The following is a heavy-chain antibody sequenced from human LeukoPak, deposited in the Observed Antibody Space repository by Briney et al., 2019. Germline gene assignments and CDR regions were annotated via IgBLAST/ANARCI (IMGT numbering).Heavy chain of an antibody. D-gene: IGHD5/OR15-5a*01. CDR2: IIPIFGTA. CDR1: GGTFSSYA. J-gene: IGHJ4*02. V-gene: IGHV1-69*05. CDR3: ARGKIPVYYFDY. Sequence: SVKVSCKASGGTFSSYAISWVRQAPGQGLEWMGGIIPIFGTANYAQKFQGRVTITTDESTSTAYMELSSLRSEDTAVYYCARGKIPVYYFDYWGQGTLVTVSS.